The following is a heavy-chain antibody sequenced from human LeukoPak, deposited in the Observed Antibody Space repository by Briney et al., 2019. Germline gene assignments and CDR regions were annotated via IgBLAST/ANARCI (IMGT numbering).Heavy chain of an antibody. J-gene: IGHJ4*02. CDR3: AKDIGVDYGGSPAPYFDY. D-gene: IGHD4-23*01. V-gene: IGHV3-9*01. Sequence: SLRPSCAASGFTFDDYAMHWVRHAPGKGLEWVSGISWNSGSIGYADSVKGRFTISRDNAKNSLYLQMNSLRAEDTALYYCAKDIGVDYGGSPAPYFDYWGQGTLVTVSS. CDR1: GFTFDDYA. CDR2: ISWNSGSI.